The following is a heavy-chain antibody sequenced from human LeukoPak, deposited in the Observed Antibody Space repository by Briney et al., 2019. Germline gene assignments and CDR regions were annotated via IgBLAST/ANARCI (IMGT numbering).Heavy chain of an antibody. J-gene: IGHJ4*02. V-gene: IGHV1-69*02. D-gene: IGHD3-22*01. CDR3: ASPLHYYDSSGYSFDY. Sequence: SVKVSSAASLGTFSRYTISWVGQATGHGLKWMGRIIPILGIANHAQKFQGRVTITADKSTSTAYMELSSLRSEDTAVYYCASPLHYYDSSGYSFDYWGQGTLVTVSS. CDR2: IIPILGIA. CDR1: LGTFSRYT.